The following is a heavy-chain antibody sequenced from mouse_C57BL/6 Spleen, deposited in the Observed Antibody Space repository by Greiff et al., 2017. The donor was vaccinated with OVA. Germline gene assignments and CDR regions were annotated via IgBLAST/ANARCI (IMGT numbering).Heavy chain of an antibody. J-gene: IGHJ3*01. CDR3: ALTTVVEGGFAY. CDR2: IHPNSGST. Sequence: QVQLQQPGAELVKPGASVKLSCKASGYTFTSYWMHWVKQRPGQGLEWIGMIHPNSGSTNYNEKFKSKATLTVDKSSSTAYMQLSSLTSEDSAVYYCALTTVVEGGFAYWGQGTLVTVSA. D-gene: IGHD1-1*01. V-gene: IGHV1-64*01. CDR1: GYTFTSYW.